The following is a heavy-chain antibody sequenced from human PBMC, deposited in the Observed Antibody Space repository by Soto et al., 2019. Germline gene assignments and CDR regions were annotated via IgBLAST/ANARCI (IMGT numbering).Heavy chain of an antibody. CDR1: GYSISSGYY. V-gene: IGHV4-38-2*01. CDR2: IYHSGST. CDR3: ARSRGGTTGDY. Sequence: LSETLSLTCAVSGYSISSGYYWGWIRQPPGKGLEWIGSIYHSGSTYYNPSLKSRVTISVDTSKNQFSLKLSSVTAADTAVYYCARSRGGTTGDYWGQGTLVTVSS. J-gene: IGHJ4*02. D-gene: IGHD1-7*01.